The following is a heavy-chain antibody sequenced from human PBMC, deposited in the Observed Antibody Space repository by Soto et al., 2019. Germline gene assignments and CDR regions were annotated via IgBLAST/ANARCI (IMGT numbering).Heavy chain of an antibody. J-gene: IGHJ6*02. CDR1: GDRFTTYG. CDR3: ARGLGPKGLDV. V-gene: IGHV1-18*04. Sequence: QVQLLQSGAEVKKPWASVKVSCNASGDRFTTYGFTWVRLAPGQGLEWMGGISTYNGNTNYAQTLQDRVTVTTETSTSTAYMAVTSLTSDDTAVYYCARGLGPKGLDVGGQGNTDTVSS. D-gene: IGHD7-27*01. CDR2: ISTYNGNT.